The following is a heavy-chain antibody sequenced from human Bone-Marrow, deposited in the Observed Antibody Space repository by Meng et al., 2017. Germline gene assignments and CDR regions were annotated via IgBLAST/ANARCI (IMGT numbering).Heavy chain of an antibody. D-gene: IGHD1-26*01. V-gene: IGHV1-69*06. CDR1: GYTFPDYW. J-gene: IGHJ4*02. CDR2: IIPIFGTA. CDR3: ARDTGKVGVMGDY. Sequence: QVQLVQSGAEVKKPGASVKVSCKASGYTFPDYWLHWVRRAPGQGLEWMGGIIPIFGTANYAQKFQGRVTITADKSTSTAYMELSSLRSEDTAVYYCARDTGKVGVMGDYWGQGTLVTVSS.